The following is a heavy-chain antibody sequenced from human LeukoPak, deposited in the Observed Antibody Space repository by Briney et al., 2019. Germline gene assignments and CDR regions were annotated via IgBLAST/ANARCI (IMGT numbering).Heavy chain of an antibody. CDR3: ARDPSYDYVWGSYRYQDY. CDR2: INSDGSST. J-gene: IGHJ4*02. V-gene: IGHV3-74*01. Sequence: PGGSLRLSCAASGFTFSSYWMHWVRQAPGKGLVWVSRINSDGSSTSYADSVKGRFTISRDNAKNTLYLQMNSLRAEDTAVYYCARDPSYDYVWGSYRYQDYWGQGTLVTVSS. D-gene: IGHD3-16*02. CDR1: GFTFSSYW.